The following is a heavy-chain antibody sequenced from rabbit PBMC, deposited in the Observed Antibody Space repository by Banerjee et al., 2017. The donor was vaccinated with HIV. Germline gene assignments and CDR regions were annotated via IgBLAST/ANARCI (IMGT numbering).Heavy chain of an antibody. CDR1: GFSFSSSYY. CDR2: IYAGSSGST. D-gene: IGHD4-1*01. Sequence: QEQLEESGGDLVKSGASLTLTCTASGFSFSSSYYMCWVRQAPGKGLEWIACIYAGSSGSTYYASWAKGRFTISKTSSTTVTLQMTSLTAADTATYFCARDLAGVIGWNFNLWGPGTLVTVS. V-gene: IGHV1S45*01. J-gene: IGHJ4*01. CDR3: ARDLAGVIGWNFNL.